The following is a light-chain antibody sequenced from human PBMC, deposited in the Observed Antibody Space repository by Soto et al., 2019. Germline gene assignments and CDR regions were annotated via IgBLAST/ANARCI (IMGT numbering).Light chain of an antibody. CDR3: SAYTARSTMV. CDR2: EVR. CDR1: MRDVGAYNL. Sequence: QSALTQPASVSGSAGQSITISCSGTMRDVGAYNLVSWYQQHPGTAPNLIIYEVRNRQSGISSRFSGSRSGNTASLAISGLKPEDEGDYYCSAYTARSTMVFGGGTQLTVL. J-gene: IGLJ3*02. V-gene: IGLV2-14*01.